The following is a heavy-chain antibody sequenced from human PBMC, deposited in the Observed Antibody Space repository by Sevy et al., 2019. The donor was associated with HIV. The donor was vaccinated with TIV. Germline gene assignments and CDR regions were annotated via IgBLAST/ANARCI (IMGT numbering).Heavy chain of an antibody. D-gene: IGHD3-22*01. CDR2: ISGSGTRT. V-gene: IGHV3-23*01. CDR3: GKGGGGHYDPDEIGYYFYYYNMDV. Sequence: GGSLRLSCAVSGFSFDSYGMTWVRQAPGKGLEWVSGISGSGTRTYYADSVKGRFIISRDNSKNTLYLQMNSLRSEDTAQYYCGKGGGGHYDPDEIGYYFYYYNMDVWGKGTTVTVSS. CDR1: GFSFDSYG. J-gene: IGHJ6*03.